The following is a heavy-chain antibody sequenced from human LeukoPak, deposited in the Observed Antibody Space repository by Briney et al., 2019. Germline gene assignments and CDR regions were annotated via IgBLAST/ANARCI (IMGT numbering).Heavy chain of an antibody. V-gene: IGHV4-59*01. D-gene: IGHD6-13*01. CDR2: IYYSGST. J-gene: IGHJ4*02. CDR3: ARVAGIAAAEIDY. Sequence: PSETLSLTCTVSGGSISSYYWSWIRQPPGKGLEWIGYIYYSGSTNYNPSLKSRVTISVDTSKNQFSLKLSSVTAADTAVYYCARVAGIAAAEIDYWGQGTLVTVSS. CDR1: GGSISSYY.